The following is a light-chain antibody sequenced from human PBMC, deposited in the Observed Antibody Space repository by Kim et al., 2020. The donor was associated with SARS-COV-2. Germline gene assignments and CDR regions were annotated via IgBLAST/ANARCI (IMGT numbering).Light chain of an antibody. V-gene: IGLV2-14*03. Sequence: QSALTQPASVSGSPGQSIAISCTGTSSDIGRYNFVSWYQQHPGKAPKLMLYDVSIRPSGVSNRFSGSKSGNTASLTISGLQAEDEVDYYCSSYTSSSTVVFGGGTQLTVL. CDR2: DVS. CDR3: SSYTSSSTVV. J-gene: IGLJ3*02. CDR1: SSDIGRYNF.